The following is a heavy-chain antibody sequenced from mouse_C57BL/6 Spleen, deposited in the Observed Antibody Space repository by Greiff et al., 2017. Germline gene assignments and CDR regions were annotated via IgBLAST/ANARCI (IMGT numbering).Heavy chain of an antibody. CDR2: IWSGGST. D-gene: IGHD1-1*01. J-gene: IGHJ4*01. CDR3: ARSYGSSPYAMDY. CDR1: GFSLTSYG. Sequence: VKLMESGPGLVQPSQSLSITCTVSGFSLTSYGVHWVRQSPGKGLEWLGVIWSGGSTDYNAAFISRLSISKDNSKSQVFFKMNSLQADDTAIYYCARSYGSSPYAMDYWGQGTSVTVSS. V-gene: IGHV2-2*01.